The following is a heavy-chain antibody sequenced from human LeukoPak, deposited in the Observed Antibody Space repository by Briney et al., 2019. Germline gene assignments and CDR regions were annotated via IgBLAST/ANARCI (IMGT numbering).Heavy chain of an antibody. CDR1: GYTFSTYV. CDR3: VRGTGY. CDR2: ISSNGDNT. J-gene: IGHJ4*02. V-gene: IGHV3-64D*06. Sequence: GGTLRLSCSVSGYTFSTYVMHWVSQAPGKGVEYVSAISSNGDNTYYAASVNGTFTISRDNSNNPLYLQMSSLRADDTALYYCVRGTGYWGQGTLVTVSS.